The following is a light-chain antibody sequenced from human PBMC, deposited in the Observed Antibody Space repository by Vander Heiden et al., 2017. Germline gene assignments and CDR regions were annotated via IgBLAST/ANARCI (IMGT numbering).Light chain of an antibody. J-gene: IGLJ3*02. CDR2: DDS. CDR3: QVWDSSSDHPV. Sequence: SYVLTQAPSVSVAPGQTATITRGGNNIRTKTVQWYQQKPGQAPVLVVHDDSDRPSGIPERFSGSNSENTATLTISRVEAGDEADYYCQVWDSSSDHPVFGGGTKLTVL. V-gene: IGLV3-21*02. CDR1: NIRTKT.